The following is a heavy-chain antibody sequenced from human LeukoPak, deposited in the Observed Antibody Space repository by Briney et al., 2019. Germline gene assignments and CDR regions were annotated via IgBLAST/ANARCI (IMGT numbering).Heavy chain of an antibody. CDR3: ARDYYYYYGMDV. CDR1: GFTVSSNY. Sequence: GGSLRLSCAASGFTVSSNYMSWVCQAPGKGLEWVSVIYSGGSTYYADSVKGRFTISRDNSKNTLYLQMNSLRAEDTAVYYCARDYYYYYGMDVWGQGTTVTVSS. V-gene: IGHV3-66*01. J-gene: IGHJ6*02. CDR2: IYSGGST.